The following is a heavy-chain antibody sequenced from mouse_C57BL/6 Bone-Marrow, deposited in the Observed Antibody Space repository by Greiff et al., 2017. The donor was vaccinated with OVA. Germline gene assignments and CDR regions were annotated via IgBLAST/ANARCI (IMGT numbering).Heavy chain of an antibody. Sequence: QVQLQQSGAELVKPGASVKLSCKASGYTFTEYTIHWVKQRPGQGLEWIGWFYPGSGSTNYNEKFKDKATLTADKASSTAYMELRRLTSEDSAVDFCARHEDDLLRFAYWGQGTLVTVSA. CDR2: FYPGSGST. CDR1: GYTFTEYT. D-gene: IGHD1-1*01. J-gene: IGHJ3*01. CDR3: ARHEDDLLRFAY. V-gene: IGHV1-62-2*01.